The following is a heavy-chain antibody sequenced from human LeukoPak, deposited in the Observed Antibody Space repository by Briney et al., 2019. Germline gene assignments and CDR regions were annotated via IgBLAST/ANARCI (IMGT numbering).Heavy chain of an antibody. V-gene: IGHV3-30*02. CDR3: AKGYGSGSSSSDY. CDR2: IRYDGSNK. D-gene: IGHD3-10*01. CDR1: GFTFSSYG. Sequence: GGSLRLSCAASGFTFSSYGMHWVRQAPGKGLEWVALIRYDGSNKYYADSVKGRFTISRDNSKNTLNQQMNSLRVEDTAVYYCAKGYGSGSSSSDYWGQGTLVTVSS. J-gene: IGHJ4*02.